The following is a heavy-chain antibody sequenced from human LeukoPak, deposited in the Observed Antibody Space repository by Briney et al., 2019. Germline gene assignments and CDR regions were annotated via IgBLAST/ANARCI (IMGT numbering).Heavy chain of an antibody. CDR2: INPNSGGT. V-gene: IGHV1-2*02. CDR1: GYTFTSYD. D-gene: IGHD1-26*01. J-gene: IGHJ4*02. CDR3: ARDGGSGSYPYG. Sequence: ASVKVSCKASGYTFTSYDINWVRQAPGQGLEWMGWINPNSGGTNYAQKFQGRVTMTRDTSISTAYMELSRLRSDDTAVYYCARDGGSGSYPYGWGQGTLVTVSS.